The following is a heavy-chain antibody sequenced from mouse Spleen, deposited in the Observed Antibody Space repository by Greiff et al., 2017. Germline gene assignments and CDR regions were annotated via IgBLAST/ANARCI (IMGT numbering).Heavy chain of an antibody. CDR2: ISNGGGST. J-gene: IGHJ4*01. CDR1: GFTFSDYY. D-gene: IGHD1-1*01. Sequence: EVMLVESGGGLVQPGGSLKLSCATSGFTFSDYYMYWVRQTPEKRLEWVAYISNGGGSTYYPDTVKGRFTISRDNAKNTLYLQMSRLKSEDTAMYYCAGYYYGSSYNAMDYWGQGTSVTVSS. V-gene: IGHV5-12*02. CDR3: AGYYYGSSYNAMDY.